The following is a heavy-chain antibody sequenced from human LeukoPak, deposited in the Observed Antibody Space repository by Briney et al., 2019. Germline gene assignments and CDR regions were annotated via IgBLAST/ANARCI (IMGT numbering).Heavy chain of an antibody. CDR2: ISGSGGST. Sequence: GGSLRLSCAASGFTFSSYAMSWVRQAPGKGLEWVSAISGSGGSTYYADSVKGRFTISRDNSKNTLYLQMNSLRAEDTAVYYCAKAPYRDTIQLWYLFDYWGQGTLVTVS. D-gene: IGHD5-18*01. CDR3: AKAPYRDTIQLWYLFDY. V-gene: IGHV3-23*01. CDR1: GFTFSSYA. J-gene: IGHJ4*02.